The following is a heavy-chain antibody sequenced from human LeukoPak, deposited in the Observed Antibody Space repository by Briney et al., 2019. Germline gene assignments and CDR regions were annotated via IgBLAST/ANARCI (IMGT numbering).Heavy chain of an antibody. CDR2: IYYSGST. Sequence: SEPLSLTCTVSGGSISSSSYYWGWIRQPPGKGLEWIGSIYYSGSTYYNPSLKSRVTISVDTSKNQFSLKLSSVTAADTAVYYCARGGRELLDWFDPWGQGTLVTVSS. D-gene: IGHD1-26*01. CDR1: GGSISSSSYY. V-gene: IGHV4-39*07. J-gene: IGHJ5*02. CDR3: ARGGRELLDWFDP.